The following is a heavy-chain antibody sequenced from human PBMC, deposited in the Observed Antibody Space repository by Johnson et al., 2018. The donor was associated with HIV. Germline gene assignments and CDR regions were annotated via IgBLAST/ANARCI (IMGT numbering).Heavy chain of an antibody. V-gene: IGHV3-13*01. CDR3: ARDAILSPGAFDI. CDR1: GFTFSSYD. CDR2: IGTAGDT. D-gene: IGHD2-21*01. J-gene: IGHJ3*02. Sequence: VQLVESGGGVVQPGGSLRLSCAASGFTFSSYDMHWVRQATGKGLEWVSAIGTAGDTYYPGSVEGRFTISRDNSKNTLYLQMNSLRAEDTAVYYCARDAILSPGAFDIWGQGTMVTVSS.